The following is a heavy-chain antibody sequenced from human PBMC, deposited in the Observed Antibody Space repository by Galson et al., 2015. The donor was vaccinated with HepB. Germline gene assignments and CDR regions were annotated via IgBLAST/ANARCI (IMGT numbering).Heavy chain of an antibody. Sequence: SLRLSCAASGFTFSSYAMSWVRQAPGKGLEWVSAISGSGGSTYYADSVKGRFTISRDNSKNTLYLQMNSLRAEDTAVYYCAKKKGRYSGYDSYYFDYWGQGTLVTVSS. D-gene: IGHD5-12*01. J-gene: IGHJ4*02. CDR3: AKKKGRYSGYDSYYFDY. CDR1: GFTFSSYA. V-gene: IGHV3-23*01. CDR2: ISGSGGST.